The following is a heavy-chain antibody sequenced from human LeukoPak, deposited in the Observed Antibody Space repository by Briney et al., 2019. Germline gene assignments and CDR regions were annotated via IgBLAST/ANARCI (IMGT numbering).Heavy chain of an antibody. CDR1: GGSISSYY. D-gene: IGHD3-9*01. Sequence: SETLSLTCTVSGGSISSYYWSWIRQPPGKGLEWIGYIYYSGSTNYNPSLKSRVTISVDTSKNQFSLKLSSVTAADTAVYYCARHPHYDILTGYSWYFDYWGQGTLVTVSS. V-gene: IGHV4-59*08. J-gene: IGHJ4*02. CDR2: IYYSGST. CDR3: ARHPHYDILTGYSWYFDY.